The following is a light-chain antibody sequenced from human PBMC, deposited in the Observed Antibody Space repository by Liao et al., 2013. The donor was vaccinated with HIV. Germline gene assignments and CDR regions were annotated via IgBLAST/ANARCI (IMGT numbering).Light chain of an antibody. CDR2: YDS. Sequence: SYVLTQPPSVSVAPGKTARLTCGGDNIGSKNVHWYQQNPGQAPVLVIYYDSDRPSGIPDRFSGSNSGNTATLTISRAQAGDEADYYCQVWDSSTAVFGGGTKLTVL. V-gene: IGLV3-21*01. CDR3: QVWDSSTAV. J-gene: IGLJ3*02. CDR1: NIGSKN.